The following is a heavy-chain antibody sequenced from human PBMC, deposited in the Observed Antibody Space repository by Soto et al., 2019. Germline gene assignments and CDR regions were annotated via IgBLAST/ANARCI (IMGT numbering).Heavy chain of an antibody. CDR2: IYYSGST. CDR1: GGSVSSGSYY. D-gene: IGHD5-12*01. J-gene: IGHJ4*02. Sequence: SETLSLTCTVSGGSVSSGSYYWSWIRQPPGKGLEWIGYIYYSGSTNYNPSLKSRVTISVDTSKNQFSLKLSSVTAADTAVYYCAAVVVGYNLFDYWGQGTLVTVSS. V-gene: IGHV4-61*01. CDR3: AAVVVGYNLFDY.